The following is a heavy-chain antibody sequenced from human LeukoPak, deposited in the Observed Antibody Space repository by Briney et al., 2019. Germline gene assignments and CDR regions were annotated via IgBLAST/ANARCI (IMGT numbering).Heavy chain of an antibody. CDR3: ARGPHKNGHSSGYPGYFDY. Sequence: GGSLRLSCAASGFTFSSYSINWVRQAPGKGLEWVSSISISSSYIYYADSVKGRFTISRDNAKNSLYLQMNSLRAEDTAVYYCARGPHKNGHSSGYPGYFDYWGQGTLVTVSS. CDR2: ISISSSYI. V-gene: IGHV3-21*01. D-gene: IGHD3-22*01. J-gene: IGHJ4*02. CDR1: GFTFSSYS.